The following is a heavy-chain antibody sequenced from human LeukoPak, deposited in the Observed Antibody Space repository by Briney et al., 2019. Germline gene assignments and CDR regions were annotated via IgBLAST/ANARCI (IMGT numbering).Heavy chain of an antibody. CDR1: GGSISSYY. V-gene: IGHV4-59*01. CDR3: ARVPAAGTGPDY. CDR2: IYYSGST. J-gene: IGHJ4*02. D-gene: IGHD6-13*01. Sequence: PSETLFLTCTVSGGSISSYYWSCIRQPPGKGLEWIGYIYYSGSTNYNPSLKSRVTISVDTSKNQFSLKLSSVTAADTAVYYCARVPAAGTGPDYWGQGTLVTVSS.